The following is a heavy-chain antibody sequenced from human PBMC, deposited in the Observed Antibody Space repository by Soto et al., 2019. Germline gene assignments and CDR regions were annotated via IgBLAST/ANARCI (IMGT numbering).Heavy chain of an antibody. CDR2: IYYSGST. Sequence: QLQLQESGPGLVKPSETLSLTCTVSGGSISSISYYWGWLRQPPGKGLEWIGSIYYSGSTYYNPSLKSRVTISVDTSKNQFSLKLSSVTAADTAVYYCASRVVAATDDYWGQGILVTVSS. CDR1: GGSISSISYY. V-gene: IGHV4-39*01. J-gene: IGHJ4*02. D-gene: IGHD2-15*01. CDR3: ASRVVAATDDY.